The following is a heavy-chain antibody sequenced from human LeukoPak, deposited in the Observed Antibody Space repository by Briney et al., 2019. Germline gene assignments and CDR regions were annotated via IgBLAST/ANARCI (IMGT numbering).Heavy chain of an antibody. CDR2: INEDGSKK. V-gene: IGHV3-7*03. Sequence: GGSLRLSCAASGFAFSDYWMSWVRQAPGKGLEWVANINEDGSKKHYLDSVEGRFTISRDNAKNSLYLQMNSLRAEDTAVYYCARDHGYDLWSGYLDWGQGALVTVSS. D-gene: IGHD3-3*01. CDR3: ARDHGYDLWSGYLD. J-gene: IGHJ4*02. CDR1: GFAFSDYW.